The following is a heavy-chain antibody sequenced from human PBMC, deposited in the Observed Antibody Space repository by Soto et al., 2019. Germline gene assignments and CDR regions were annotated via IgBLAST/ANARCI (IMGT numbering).Heavy chain of an antibody. CDR1: GFTFSSYE. CDR2: ISSSGSTI. CDR3: ARVIGSPLSGFGELGGMDV. D-gene: IGHD3-10*01. V-gene: IGHV3-48*03. J-gene: IGHJ6*02. Sequence: EVQLVESGGGLVQPGGSLRLSCAASGFTFSSYEMNWVRQAPGKGLEWVSYISSSGSTIYYADSVKGRFTISRDNAKNSLYLQMNSLRAEDTAVYYCARVIGSPLSGFGELGGMDVWGQGTTVTVSS.